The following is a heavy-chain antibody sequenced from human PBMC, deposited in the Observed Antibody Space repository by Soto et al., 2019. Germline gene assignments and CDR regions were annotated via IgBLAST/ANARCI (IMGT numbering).Heavy chain of an antibody. Sequence: GXSLRLSCAASGFTLSSYGLHWFRQAPGKGLEWVAVISYDGSNKYYADSVKGRFTISRDNSKNTLYLQMNSLRAEDTAVYYCARFKNNWFDPWGQGTLVTVSS. CDR3: ARFKNNWFDP. CDR2: ISYDGSNK. J-gene: IGHJ5*02. V-gene: IGHV3-30*03. CDR1: GFTLSSYG.